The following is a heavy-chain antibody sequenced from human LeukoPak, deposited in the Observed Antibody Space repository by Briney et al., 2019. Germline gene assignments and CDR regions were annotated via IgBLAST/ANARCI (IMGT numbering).Heavy chain of an antibody. CDR1: GFTFSSYG. CDR2: IKQDGSEK. Sequence: GGSLRLSCAASGFTFSSYGMHWVRQAPGRGLEWVANIKQDGSEKNYVDSVKGRFTISRDNAKNALYLQMNSLRAEDTAVYHCASQGYWGQGTLVTISS. CDR3: ASQGY. V-gene: IGHV3-7*02. J-gene: IGHJ4*02.